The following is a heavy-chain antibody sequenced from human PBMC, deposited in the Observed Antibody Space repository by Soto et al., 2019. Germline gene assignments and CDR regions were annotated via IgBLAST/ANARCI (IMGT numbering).Heavy chain of an antibody. D-gene: IGHD5-18*01. CDR1: GGSISSGDYY. Sequence: SETLSLTCTVSGGSISSGDYYWSWIRQPPGKGLEWIGYIYYSGSIYYNPSLKSRVTISVDTSKNQFSLKLSSVTAADTAVYYWARESRYSYGLFDYWGQGTLVTV. J-gene: IGHJ4*02. CDR3: ARESRYSYGLFDY. V-gene: IGHV4-30-4*01. CDR2: IYYSGSI.